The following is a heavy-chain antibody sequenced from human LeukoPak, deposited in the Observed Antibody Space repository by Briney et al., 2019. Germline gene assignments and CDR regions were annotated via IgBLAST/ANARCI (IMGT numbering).Heavy chain of an antibody. V-gene: IGHV3-11*01. CDR2: ISSGGDTI. Sequence: GGSLRLSCAASGFTFSDSYMSWIRQVPGKGLEWISYISSGGDTIYYADSVKGRFTISRDNAKNSLYLQMNSLRAEGTAVYYCARAGADGGEGYFDYWGQGTLVTVSS. J-gene: IGHJ4*02. CDR1: GFTFSDSY. D-gene: IGHD4-23*01. CDR3: ARAGADGGEGYFDY.